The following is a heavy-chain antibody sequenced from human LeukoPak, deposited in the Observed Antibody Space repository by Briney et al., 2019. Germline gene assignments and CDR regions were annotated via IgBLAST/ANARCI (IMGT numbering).Heavy chain of an antibody. D-gene: IGHD3-10*01. V-gene: IGHV3-21*01. CDR1: GFTFSSYS. CDR3: ARDMAGSGSYYGY. J-gene: IGHJ4*02. Sequence: KTGGSLRLSCVVSGFTFSSYSMNWVRQAPGKGLKWVSSISSSSTYIYYADSVKGRFTISRANAKNSLYLKMNSLRAEDTAVYYCARDMAGSGSYYGYWGQGTLVTVSS. CDR2: ISSSSTYI.